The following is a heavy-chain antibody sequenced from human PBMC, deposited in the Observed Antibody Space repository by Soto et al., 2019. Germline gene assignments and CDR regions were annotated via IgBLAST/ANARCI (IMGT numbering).Heavy chain of an antibody. V-gene: IGHV3-21*01. CDR1: GFTFSSYS. D-gene: IGHD3-10*01. Sequence: GGSLRLSCAASGFTFSSYSMNWVRQAPGKGLEWVSSISSSSSYIYYADSVKGRFTISRDNAKNSLYLQMNSLRAEDTAVYYCARGYYGSGSYYNPKYYYGMDVWGQGTTVTVSS. CDR3: ARGYYGSGSYYNPKYYYGMDV. J-gene: IGHJ6*02. CDR2: ISSSSSYI.